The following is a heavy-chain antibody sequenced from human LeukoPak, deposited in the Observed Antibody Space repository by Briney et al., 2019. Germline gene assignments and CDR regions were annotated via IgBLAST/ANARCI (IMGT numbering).Heavy chain of an antibody. CDR1: GGTFSSYA. D-gene: IGHD1-1*01. Sequence: ASVKVSCKASGGTFSSYAISWVRQAPGQGLERMGGIIPIFGTANYAQKFQGRVTITADESTSTAYMELSSLRSEDTAVYYCARGGGRYNWNDEDYYYGMDVWGQGTTVTVSS. V-gene: IGHV1-69*13. CDR3: ARGGGRYNWNDEDYYYGMDV. CDR2: IIPIFGTA. J-gene: IGHJ6*02.